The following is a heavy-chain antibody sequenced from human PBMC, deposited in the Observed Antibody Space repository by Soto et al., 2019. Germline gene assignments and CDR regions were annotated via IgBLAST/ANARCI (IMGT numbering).Heavy chain of an antibody. CDR2: ISAYNGNT. CDR1: GYTFTSYG. V-gene: IGHV1-18*01. D-gene: IGHD4-17*01. CDR3: AREKGYGDYAFDY. J-gene: IGHJ4*02. Sequence: ASVNVSCKASGYTFTSYGISWVRQAPGQGLELMGWISAYNGNTNYAQKLQGRVTMTTDXXXXXAXMXLXXXXSDXTAVYYCAREKGYGDYAFDYWGQGTLVTVSS.